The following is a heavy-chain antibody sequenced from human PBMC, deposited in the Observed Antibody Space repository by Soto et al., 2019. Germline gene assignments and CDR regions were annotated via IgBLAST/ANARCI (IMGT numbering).Heavy chain of an antibody. Sequence: ASVKVSCKASGYIFTNYGISWVRQAPGQGLEWMGWISAYNGNTNYAQKFQGRVTMTTDTSTSTAYMELRSLRSDDTAVFYCARAGELRYYYMDVWGKGITVTVSS. CDR3: ARAGELRYYYMDV. D-gene: IGHD1-7*01. V-gene: IGHV1-18*01. CDR1: GYIFTNYG. CDR2: ISAYNGNT. J-gene: IGHJ6*03.